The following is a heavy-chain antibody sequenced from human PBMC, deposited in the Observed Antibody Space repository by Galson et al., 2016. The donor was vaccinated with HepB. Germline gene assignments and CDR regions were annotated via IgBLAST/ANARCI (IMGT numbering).Heavy chain of an antibody. CDR2: IFDTGNT. Sequence: ETLSLTCTVSGGSISSSSYCWGWIRQPPGKGLEWIGTIFDTGNTYHNPSLKSRVGISVDTSKNQFSLNLRSVTATDTAVYYCASHGPRVRSWWGKWFDPWGQGTLVTVSS. J-gene: IGHJ5*02. CDR1: GGSISSSSYC. V-gene: IGHV4-39*01. CDR3: ASHGPRVRSWWGKWFDP. D-gene: IGHD6-13*01.